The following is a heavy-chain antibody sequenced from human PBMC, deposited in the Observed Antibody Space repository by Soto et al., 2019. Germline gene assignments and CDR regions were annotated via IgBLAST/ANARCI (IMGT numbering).Heavy chain of an antibody. CDR3: SRSLDP. Sequence: GGSLRLSCAASGFTFSSFWMDWVRQAPGKGLEWVANINPDGSEKHYVDSVKGRFTISRDNAKNSLYLQMSSLTAEDSALYYCSRSLDPWGQAPRATVSS. V-gene: IGHV3-7*01. CDR2: INPDGSEK. CDR1: GFTFSSFW. J-gene: IGHJ5*02.